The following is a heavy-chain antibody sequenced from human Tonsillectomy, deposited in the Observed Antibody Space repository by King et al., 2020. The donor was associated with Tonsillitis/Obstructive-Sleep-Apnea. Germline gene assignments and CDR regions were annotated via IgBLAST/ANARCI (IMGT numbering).Heavy chain of an antibody. J-gene: IGHJ6*03. Sequence: TLKESGPVLVKPTETLTLTCTVSGFSLSNARMGVSWIRQPPGKALEWLAHIFLNDEKTYSTSLNTRLTIPKETSKSQVVLTMTNMDPVDTATYYCARIRDYYYYYMDVWGKGTTVTVSS. CDR2: IFLNDEK. CDR3: ARIRDYYYYYMDV. CDR1: GFSLSNARMG. V-gene: IGHV2-26*01. D-gene: IGHD2-21*01.